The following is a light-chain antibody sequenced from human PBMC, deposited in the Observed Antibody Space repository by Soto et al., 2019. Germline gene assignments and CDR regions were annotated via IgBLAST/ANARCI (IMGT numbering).Light chain of an antibody. Sequence: QSALTQPPSASGSPGQSVTISCTGTNSDVGAYNYVSWYQQYTGKAPKLMIYDVSKRPSGVPDRFSGSKSGNTASLTVSGLRADDEAVYYCSSYGGGDTFHVIFGGGTKVTVL. V-gene: IGLV2-8*01. CDR2: DVS. J-gene: IGLJ2*01. CDR3: SSYGGGDTFHVI. CDR1: NSDVGAYNY.